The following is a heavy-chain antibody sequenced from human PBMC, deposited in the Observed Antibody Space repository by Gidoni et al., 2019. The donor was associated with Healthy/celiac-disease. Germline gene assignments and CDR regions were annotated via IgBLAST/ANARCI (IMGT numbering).Heavy chain of an antibody. J-gene: IGHJ6*02. CDR2: IYYSGST. Sequence: QVQLPESGPGLVKPSETLSLTCTVSGCSISSYYWSWIRQPPGKGLEWMGYIYYSGSTNYNPSHKSRVTISVDTSKNHFSLKLSSVTAADTAVYYWARDRSTSCYGQGVCYYHGMDVWGQVTTVTVSS. D-gene: IGHD2-2*01. CDR3: ARDRSTSCYGQGVCYYHGMDV. V-gene: IGHV4-59*01. CDR1: GCSISSYY.